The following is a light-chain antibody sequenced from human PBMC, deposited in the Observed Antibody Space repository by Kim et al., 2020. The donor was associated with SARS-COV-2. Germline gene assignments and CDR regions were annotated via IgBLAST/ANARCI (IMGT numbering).Light chain of an antibody. CDR2: DAA. CDR3: QQRSSWPPALT. J-gene: IGKJ4*01. Sequence: GERATLSCRASQNVNSDLAWYQQKPGQAPRLLIYDAAIRATGIPTRFSGSGSGTDFTLTISSLEAEDFAIYYCQQRSSWPPALTFGGGTKVDIK. V-gene: IGKV3-11*01. CDR1: QNVNSD.